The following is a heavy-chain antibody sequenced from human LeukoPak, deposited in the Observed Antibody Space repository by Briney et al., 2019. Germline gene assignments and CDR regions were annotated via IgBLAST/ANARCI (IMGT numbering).Heavy chain of an antibody. D-gene: IGHD3-22*01. CDR2: INTDGSRI. CDR3: ARVLSGSWDWFDP. V-gene: IGHV3-74*01. CDR1: GFTFSNYW. Sequence: GGSLRLSCAASGFTFSNYWMHWVRQAPGKGLVWVSRINTDGSRITYADSVKGRFTISRDNAMNTVYLQMNSLRAEDTAVYYCARVLSGSWDWFDPWGQGALVTVSS. J-gene: IGHJ5*02.